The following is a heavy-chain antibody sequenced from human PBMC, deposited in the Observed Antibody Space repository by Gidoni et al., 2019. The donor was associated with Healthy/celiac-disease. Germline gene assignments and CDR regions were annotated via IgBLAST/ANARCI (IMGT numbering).Heavy chain of an antibody. V-gene: IGHV2-26*01. CDR1: GFSLSNARMG. CDR2: IFSNDEK. CDR3: ARIRHGEKKRTVVPAAMREGYFDL. Sequence: QVTLKESGPVLVKPTETLTLTCTVSGFSLSNARMGVSWIRQPPGKALEWLAHIFSNDEKSYSTSLKSRLTISKDTSKSQVVLTMTNMDPVDTATYYCARIRHGEKKRTVVPAAMREGYFDLWGRGTLVTVSS. J-gene: IGHJ2*01. D-gene: IGHD2-2*01.